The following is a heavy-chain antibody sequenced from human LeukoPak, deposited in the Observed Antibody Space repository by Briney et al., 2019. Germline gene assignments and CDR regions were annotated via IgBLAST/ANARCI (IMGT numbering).Heavy chain of an antibody. CDR2: IYPADSDT. CDR3: ARHLKTGTTSPFDY. CDR1: GYSFTNQW. J-gene: IGHJ4*02. V-gene: IGHV5-51*01. Sequence: GESLKISCKGSGYSFTNQWIGWVRQMPGKGLEWMGIIYPADSDTRYRPSFQGQVTISVDKSITTAYLQWSSLKASDTAMYYCARHLKTGTTSPFDYWGQGTLVTVSS. D-gene: IGHD1-1*01.